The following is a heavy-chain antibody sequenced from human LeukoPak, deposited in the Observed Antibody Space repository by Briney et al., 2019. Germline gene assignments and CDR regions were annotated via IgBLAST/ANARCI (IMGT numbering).Heavy chain of an antibody. Sequence: SGTLSLTCAVSGGSISSSNWWSWVRQPPGKGLEWIGEIYHSGSTNYNPSLKSRVTISVDKSKNQFSLKLISVTAADTAVYYCARERADPNYYYYGMDVWGQGTTVTVSS. V-gene: IGHV4-4*02. J-gene: IGHJ6*02. CDR2: IYHSGST. CDR3: ARERADPNYYYYGMDV. CDR1: GGSISSSNW.